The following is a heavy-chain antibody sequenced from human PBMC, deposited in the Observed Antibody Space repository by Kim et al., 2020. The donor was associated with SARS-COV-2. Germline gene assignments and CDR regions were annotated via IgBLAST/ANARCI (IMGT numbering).Heavy chain of an antibody. Sequence: SETLSLTCAVYGGSFSGNYWSWIRKPPGKGQELMGKINHSGSTNYNPSPKSRVTISVDTSKNQFSLKLSSGTAADPAVYYCASGGGEPLTIIGVVYDYWGQEALVTVSS. J-gene: IGHJ4*02. D-gene: IGHD3-22*01. CDR1: GGSFSGNY. CDR3: ASGGGEPLTIIGVVYDY. V-gene: IGHV4-34*01. CDR2: INHSGST.